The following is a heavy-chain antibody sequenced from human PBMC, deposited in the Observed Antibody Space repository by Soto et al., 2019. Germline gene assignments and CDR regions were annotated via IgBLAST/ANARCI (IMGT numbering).Heavy chain of an antibody. CDR1: GGSFSGYY. V-gene: IGHV4-34*01. Sequence: QVQLQQWGAGLLKPSETLSLTCAVYGGSFSGYYWSWIRQPPGKGLEWIGEINHSGSTNYNPSLKSRVTISVDTSKNQFSLKLSSVTAADTAVYYCARGRGYYYDSSGYYYYRWGQGTLVTVSS. CDR3: ARGRGYYYDSSGYYYYR. D-gene: IGHD3-22*01. CDR2: INHSGST. J-gene: IGHJ5*02.